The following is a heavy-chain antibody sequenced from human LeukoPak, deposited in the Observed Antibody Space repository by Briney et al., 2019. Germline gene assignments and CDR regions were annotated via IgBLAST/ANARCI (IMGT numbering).Heavy chain of an antibody. CDR2: ISAHDGTR. D-gene: IGHD6-19*01. CDR3: ARRSTLYSSGRFYFDY. Sequence: ASVKVSCKASGYTFTNYGITWVRQAPGQGLGWMGWISAHDGTRNYALKHEDRVTMTTDTSTSTAYMELRGLRSDDTAVYYCARRSTLYSSGRFYFDYWGQGTLVTVSS. J-gene: IGHJ4*02. V-gene: IGHV1-18*01. CDR1: GYTFTNYG.